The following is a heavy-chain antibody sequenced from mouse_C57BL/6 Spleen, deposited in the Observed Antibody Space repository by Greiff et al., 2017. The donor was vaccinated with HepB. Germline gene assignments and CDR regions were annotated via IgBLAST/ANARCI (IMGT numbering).Heavy chain of an antibody. CDR3: ARGERYGFDY. D-gene: IGHD2-10*02. Sequence: ESGPGLVKPSQSLSLTCSVTGYSITSGYYWNWIRQFPGNKLEWMGYISYDGSNNYNPSLKNRISITRDTSKNQFFLKLNSVTTEDTATYYCARGERYGFDYWGQGTTLTVSS. CDR1: GYSITSGYY. J-gene: IGHJ2*01. CDR2: ISYDGSN. V-gene: IGHV3-6*01.